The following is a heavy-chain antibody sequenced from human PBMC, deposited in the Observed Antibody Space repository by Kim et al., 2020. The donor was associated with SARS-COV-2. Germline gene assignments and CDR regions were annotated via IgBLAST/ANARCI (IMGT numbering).Heavy chain of an antibody. V-gene: IGHV1-69*04. J-gene: IGHJ6*02. CDR1: GGTFSSYA. Sequence: SVKVSCKASGGTFSSYAISWVRQAPGQGLEWMGRIIPILGVANYAQKFQGRVTITADKSTSTAYMELSSLRSEDTAVYYCARDPGIVVAGTNYYYYYGMDVWGQGTTVTVSS. CDR2: IIPILGVA. D-gene: IGHD6-19*01. CDR3: ARDPGIVVAGTNYYYYYGMDV.